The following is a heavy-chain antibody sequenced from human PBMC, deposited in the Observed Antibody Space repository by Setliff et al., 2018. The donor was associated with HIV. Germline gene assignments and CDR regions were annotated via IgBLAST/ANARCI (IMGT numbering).Heavy chain of an antibody. V-gene: IGHV1-8*03. CDR1: GYTFTSYY. D-gene: IGHD2-15*01. CDR3: ARGGPPRVATLYWFDP. J-gene: IGHJ5*02. Sequence: ASVKVSCKASGYTFTSYYIHWVRQAPGQGLEWMGWMNPNSGNRGYAQKFQGRVTISRNTSISTAYMELSGLRSEDTALYYCARGGPPRVATLYWFDPWGQGTLVTVSS. CDR2: MNPNSGNR.